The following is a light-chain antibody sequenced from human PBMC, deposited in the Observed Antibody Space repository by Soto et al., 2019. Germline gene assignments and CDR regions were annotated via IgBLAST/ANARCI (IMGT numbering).Light chain of an antibody. J-gene: IGKJ4*01. V-gene: IGKV3-11*02. CDR3: QQRCNRPSRT. CDR2: DAS. Sequence: EIVMTQSPATLSVSPGERATLSCRASQSVSSYLAWYQQKPGQAPRRLIYDASKRATGIPARFSGSGFGRDFTLTIISLVPDDFFVYYCQQRCNRPSRTFGGGTKVDIK. CDR1: QSVSSY.